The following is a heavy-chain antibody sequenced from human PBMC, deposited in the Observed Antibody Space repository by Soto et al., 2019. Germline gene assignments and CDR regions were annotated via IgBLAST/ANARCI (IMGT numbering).Heavy chain of an antibody. D-gene: IGHD3-10*01. CDR2: IKSKTDGGTT. Sequence: LRLSCAASGFTFSNAWMNWVRQAPGKGLEWVGRIKSKTDGGTTDYAAPVKGRFTISRDDSKNTLYLQMNSLKTEDTAVYYCTTITPLLWFGEGTDYWGQGTLVTVSS. CDR3: TTITPLLWFGEGTDY. J-gene: IGHJ4*02. CDR1: GFTFSNAW. V-gene: IGHV3-15*07.